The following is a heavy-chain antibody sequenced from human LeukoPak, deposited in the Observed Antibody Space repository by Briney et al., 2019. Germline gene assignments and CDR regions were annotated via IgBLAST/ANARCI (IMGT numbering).Heavy chain of an antibody. D-gene: IGHD3-16*01. J-gene: IGHJ4*02. CDR1: GFTFSSYW. CDR2: INSDGSST. V-gene: IGHV3-74*01. Sequence: GGSLRLSCAASGFTFSSYWMHWVRQAPWKGLVWVSRINSDGSSTSYADSVKGRFTISRDNAKNTLYLQMNSLRAEDTAMYYCAKHYVRTHDYWGQGTLVTVSS. CDR3: AKHYVRTHDY.